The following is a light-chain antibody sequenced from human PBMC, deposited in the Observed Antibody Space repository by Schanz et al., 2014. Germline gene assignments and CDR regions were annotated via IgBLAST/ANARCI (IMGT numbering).Light chain of an antibody. Sequence: QSALTQPASVSGSPGQSITISCTGTSSDVGNYNLVSWYQQHPGKAPKLMIYEGSRRPSGVSNRFSGSKSGNTASLTISGLQAGDEADYYCCSYAGSGTWVFGGGTKLTVL. CDR3: CSYAGSGTWV. V-gene: IGLV2-23*01. J-gene: IGLJ3*02. CDR2: EGS. CDR1: SSDVGNYNL.